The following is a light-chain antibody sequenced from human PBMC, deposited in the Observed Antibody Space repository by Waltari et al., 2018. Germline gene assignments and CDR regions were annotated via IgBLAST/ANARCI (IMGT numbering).Light chain of an antibody. CDR1: QSVGRS. CDR2: GAS. J-gene: IGKJ1*01. Sequence: EIVLTQSPGTLSLSPGERATLSCRASQSVGRSLAWYQKKPGQAPRLLICGASIRATGIPDRFRGGGSGTDFSLTISRLEPEDFAAYHCQHYVRLPVTFGQGTKVEIK. V-gene: IGKV3-20*01. CDR3: QHYVRLPVT.